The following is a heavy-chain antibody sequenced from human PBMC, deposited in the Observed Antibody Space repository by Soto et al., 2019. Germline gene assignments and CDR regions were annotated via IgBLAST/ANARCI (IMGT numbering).Heavy chain of an antibody. Sequence: GGSLRLSCAASGFTFDDYAMHWVRQAPGKGLEWVSGISWNSGSIGYADSVKGRFTISRDNAKNSLYLQMNRLRAEDTALYYCAKDMGRQTREKAVAGPTYYYYYYMDVWGKGTTVTVSS. CDR3: AKDMGRQTREKAVAGPTYYYYYYMDV. D-gene: IGHD6-19*01. CDR1: GFTFDDYA. CDR2: ISWNSGSI. V-gene: IGHV3-9*01. J-gene: IGHJ6*03.